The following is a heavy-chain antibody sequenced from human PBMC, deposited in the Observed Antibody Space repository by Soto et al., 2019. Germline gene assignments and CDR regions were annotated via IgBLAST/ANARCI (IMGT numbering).Heavy chain of an antibody. Sequence: QVHLVESGGGVVQPGGSLTLSCAASGFTFSRYGMYWVRQAPGKGLEWVAVISEDGTTKDYPDSVKGRFTVSRDNSKSTLSLQMTSLRADDTAVYFCAKDPTYNNQLRHYFDYWGQGILVTVSS. CDR1: GFTFSRYG. CDR2: ISEDGTTK. V-gene: IGHV3-30*18. J-gene: IGHJ4*02. CDR3: AKDPTYNNQLRHYFDY. D-gene: IGHD1-1*01.